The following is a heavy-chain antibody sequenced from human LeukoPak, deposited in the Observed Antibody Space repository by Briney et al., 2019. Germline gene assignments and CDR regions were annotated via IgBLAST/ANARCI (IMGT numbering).Heavy chain of an antibody. D-gene: IGHD3-22*01. CDR2: ISSSSYI. V-gene: IGHV3-21*01. CDR1: GFTFSSYS. Sequence: GGSLRLSCAASGFTFSSYSMNWVRQAPGKGLEWVSSISSSSYIYYADSVKGRFTISRDNAKNSLYLQMNSLRAEDTAVYYCARGSYYDSSGPLNYWGQGTLVTVSS. CDR3: ARGSYYDSSGPLNY. J-gene: IGHJ4*02.